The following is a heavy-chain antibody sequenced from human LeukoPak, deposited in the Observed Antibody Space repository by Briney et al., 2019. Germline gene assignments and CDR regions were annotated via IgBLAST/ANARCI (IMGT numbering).Heavy chain of an antibody. CDR1: GYTFTGYY. CDR3: ARDIVGGTVAGTFD. D-gene: IGHD6-19*01. CDR2: INPNSGGT. J-gene: IGHJ4*02. V-gene: IGHV1-2*02. Sequence: ASVKVSCKASGYTFTGYYMHWVRQAPGQGLEGMGWINPNSGGTNYAQKFQGRVTMTRDPYISPAYNDLSRLRSDDAAVYYCARDIVGGTVAGTFDWGQGTLVTVSS.